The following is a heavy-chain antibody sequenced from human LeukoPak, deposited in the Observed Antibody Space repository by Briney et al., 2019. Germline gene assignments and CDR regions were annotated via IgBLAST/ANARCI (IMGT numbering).Heavy chain of an antibody. J-gene: IGHJ6*03. CDR2: INWNGGST. Sequence: GGSLRLSCAASGFTFYDYGMSWVRHAPGKGLEWVSGINWNGGSTAYADSVKGRFTISRDNAKNSLCLQMNSLRAEDTALYYCSREYDSSGYYYLGYYYYYMDVWGKGTTVTVSS. V-gene: IGHV3-20*04. D-gene: IGHD3-22*01. CDR3: SREYDSSGYYYLGYYYYYMDV. CDR1: GFTFYDYG.